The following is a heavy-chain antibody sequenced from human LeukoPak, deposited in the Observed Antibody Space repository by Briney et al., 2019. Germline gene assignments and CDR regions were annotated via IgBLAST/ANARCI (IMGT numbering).Heavy chain of an antibody. Sequence: LRLSCAASGITFDDYAMHWVRQAPGKGLEWVSGISWNSGSIGYADSVKGRFTISRDNAKNSLYLQMNSLRAEDTALYYCAKDKPLYSSSWYVFDYWGQGTLVTVSS. V-gene: IGHV3-9*01. CDR2: ISWNSGSI. J-gene: IGHJ4*02. D-gene: IGHD6-13*01. CDR1: GITFDDYA. CDR3: AKDKPLYSSSWYVFDY.